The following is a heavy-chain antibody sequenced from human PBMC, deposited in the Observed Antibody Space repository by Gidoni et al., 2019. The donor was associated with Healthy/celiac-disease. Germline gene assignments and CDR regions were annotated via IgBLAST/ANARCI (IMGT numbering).Heavy chain of an antibody. CDR1: GFTFSSYG. Sequence: QVQLVESGGGVVQPGRSLRLSCAASGFTFSSYGMHWVRQDPGKGLEWVAVISYDGSNKYYADYVKGRFTSSRDNSKNTLYLQMNSLRAEDTAVYDCAKVVDSRGYYMDYYFDYWGQGTLVTVSS. V-gene: IGHV3-30*18. J-gene: IGHJ4*02. D-gene: IGHD3-22*01. CDR3: AKVVDSRGYYMDYYFDY. CDR2: ISYDGSNK.